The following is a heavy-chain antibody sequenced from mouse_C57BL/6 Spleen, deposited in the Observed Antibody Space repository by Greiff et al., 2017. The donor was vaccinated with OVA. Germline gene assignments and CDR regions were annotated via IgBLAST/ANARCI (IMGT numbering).Heavy chain of an antibody. CDR3: ARRIYYDYDEGGFDY. CDR1: GYSFTGYY. V-gene: IGHV1-42*01. D-gene: IGHD2-4*01. CDR2: INPSTGGT. J-gene: IGHJ2*01. Sequence: EVKLQESGPELVKPGASVKISCKASGYSFTGYYMNWVKQSPEKSLEWIGEINPSTGGTTYNQKFKAKATLTVDKSSSTAYMQLKSLTSEDSAVYYCARRIYYDYDEGGFDYWGQGTTLTVSS.